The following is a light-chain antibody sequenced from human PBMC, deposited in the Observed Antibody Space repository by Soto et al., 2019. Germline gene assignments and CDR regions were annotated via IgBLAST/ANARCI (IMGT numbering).Light chain of an antibody. Sequence: EIVLTQSPGTLSLSPGERATLSCRTSQSVSNSYLAWYQQKPGQAPRLLIYGASIRATGIPDRFSGSGSGTDFTLTISRLEPEDFAVYYCQQYGSSPPEAFGQGTKVEIK. CDR2: GAS. J-gene: IGKJ1*01. V-gene: IGKV3-20*01. CDR1: QSVSNSY. CDR3: QQYGSSPPEA.